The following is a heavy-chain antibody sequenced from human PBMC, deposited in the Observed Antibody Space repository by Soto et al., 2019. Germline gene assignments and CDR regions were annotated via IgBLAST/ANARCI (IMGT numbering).Heavy chain of an antibody. V-gene: IGHV1-8*01. J-gene: IGHJ5*02. CDR3: ARGRGGYRRNWFDP. CDR2: MNPNSGST. Sequence: ASVKVSCKASGYTFTSYDINWVRQATGQGLEWMGWMNPNSGSTGYAQKYQGRVTMTRNTSISTAYMELSSLRSEDTAVYYCARGRGGYRRNWFDPWGQGTLVTVSS. CDR1: GYTFTSYD. D-gene: IGHD6-13*01.